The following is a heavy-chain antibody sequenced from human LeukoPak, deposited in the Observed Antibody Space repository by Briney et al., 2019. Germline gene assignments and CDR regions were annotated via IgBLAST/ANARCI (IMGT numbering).Heavy chain of an antibody. CDR2: INSDGSGT. J-gene: IGHJ4*02. CDR3: ACDRDYYDSSGYYNY. D-gene: IGHD3-22*01. V-gene: IGHV3-74*01. Sequence: GGSLRLSCAASEFTFSSYWMHWVRHAPGKGLVWVSRINSDGSGTIYADSVQGRFTISRDNAKNTLYLQMNSLRAEDTAVYYCACDRDYYDSSGYYNYWGQGTLVTVSS. CDR1: EFTFSSYW.